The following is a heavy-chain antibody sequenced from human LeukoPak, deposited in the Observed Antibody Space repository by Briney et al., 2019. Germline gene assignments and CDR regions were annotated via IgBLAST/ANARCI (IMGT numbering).Heavy chain of an antibody. CDR2: VSPPGGGT. Sequence: RPGGSLRLSCAASGFSFSYHGMNWVRQAPGKGLEWVSGVSPPGGGTYYADSVKGRFTISRDDSRNTLSLQMNSLRVEDTAVYYCARDLAWGASDYWGQGILVAVSS. CDR3: ARDLAWGASDY. V-gene: IGHV3-23*01. CDR1: GFSFSYHG. D-gene: IGHD7-27*01. J-gene: IGHJ4*02.